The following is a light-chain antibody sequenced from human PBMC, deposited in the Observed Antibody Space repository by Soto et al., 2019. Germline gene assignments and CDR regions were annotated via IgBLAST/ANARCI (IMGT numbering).Light chain of an antibody. CDR3: QQSYSTPYT. J-gene: IGKJ2*01. CDR2: AAS. V-gene: IGKV1-39*01. Sequence: DLQMTQSPSSLSASIGDRVTITCRASQSISSYLNWFQLKPGKAPKLLIYAASTLQSGVPSRFSGSGSGTDFTLTISSLQPADFATYYCQQSYSTPYTFGQGTKLEIK. CDR1: QSISSY.